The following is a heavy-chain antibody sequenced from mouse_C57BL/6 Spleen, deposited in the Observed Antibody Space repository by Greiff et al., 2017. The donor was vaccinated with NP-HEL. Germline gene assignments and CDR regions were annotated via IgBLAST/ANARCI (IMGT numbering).Heavy chain of an antibody. CDR2: INPSTGGT. D-gene: IGHD2-4*01. CDR1: GYSFTGYY. CDR3: ARANGNLYDYDGAWFAY. Sequence: EVQLQQSGPELVKPGASVKISCKASGYSFTGYYMNWVKQSPEKSLEWIGEINPSTGGTTYNQKFKAKATLTVDKSSSTAYMQLKSLTSEDSAVYYCARANGNLYDYDGAWFAYWGQGTLVTVSA. V-gene: IGHV1-42*01. J-gene: IGHJ3*01.